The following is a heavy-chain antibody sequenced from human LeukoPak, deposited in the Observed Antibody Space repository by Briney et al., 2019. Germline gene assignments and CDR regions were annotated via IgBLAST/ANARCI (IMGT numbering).Heavy chain of an antibody. CDR2: ISSSSSTI. V-gene: IGHV3-48*01. J-gene: IGHJ4*01. D-gene: IGHD4-17*01. CDR3: VSGGDYHVRLCTY. CDR1: GFTFSSYS. Sequence: GGSLRLSCAASGFTFSSYSMNWVRQAPGKGLEWVSYISSSSSTIYYADSVKGRFTISRDNAKNSLYLQMNSLTAEDTAIYYCVSGGDYHVRLCTYWDQGTLVTVSS.